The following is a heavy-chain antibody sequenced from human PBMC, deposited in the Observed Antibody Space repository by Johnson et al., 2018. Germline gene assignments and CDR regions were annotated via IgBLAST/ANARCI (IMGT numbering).Heavy chain of an antibody. CDR1: GDSNSSRY. CDR2: VYYTGSA. CDR3: ATGRNWFDP. Sequence: QVQLQESGPGLVKPSETLSLICTVSGDSNSSRYWNWIRQPPGKGLEWIGYVYYTGSANYNPSLKSRVTISLDTSKRQFSLELNSVIAAATAVYYCATGRNWFDPWGQVTLVTVAS. V-gene: IGHV4-59*11. J-gene: IGHJ5*02.